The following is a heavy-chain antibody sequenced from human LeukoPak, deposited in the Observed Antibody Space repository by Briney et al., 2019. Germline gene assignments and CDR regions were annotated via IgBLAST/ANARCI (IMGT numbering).Heavy chain of an antibody. CDR3: ARDSASTPLDY. CDR1: GFTFSSYG. D-gene: IGHD1-26*01. Sequence: PGGSLRLSCATSGFTFSSYGIHWVRQAPGKGLEGVAVVSNDGRNEYYADSVQGRFSISRDNSKNTVYLQMNSLRAEDTAVYYCARDSASTPLDYWGQGTLVTVSS. CDR2: VSNDGRNE. J-gene: IGHJ4*02. V-gene: IGHV3-33*01.